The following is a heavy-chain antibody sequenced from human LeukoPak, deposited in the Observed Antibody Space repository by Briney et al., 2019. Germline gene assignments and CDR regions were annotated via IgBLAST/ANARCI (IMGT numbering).Heavy chain of an antibody. CDR1: GFTVSSNY. CDR2: IYSGGST. D-gene: IGHD6-19*01. CDR3: AKDLGVQWLVPYYFDY. Sequence: GGSLRLSCAASGFTVSSNYMSCVRQAPGKGLEWVSVIYSGGSTDYADSVKGRFTISRDNSKNTLYLQMNSLRADDTAVYYCAKDLGVQWLVPYYFDYWGQGTLVTVSS. J-gene: IGHJ4*02. V-gene: IGHV3-66*01.